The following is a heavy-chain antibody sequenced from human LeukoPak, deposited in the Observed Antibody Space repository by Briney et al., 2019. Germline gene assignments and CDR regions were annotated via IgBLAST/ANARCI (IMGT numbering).Heavy chain of an antibody. D-gene: IGHD2/OR15-2a*01. J-gene: IGHJ3*02. CDR1: GFTFSRYW. Sequence: GGSLRLSCAASGFTFSRYWMHWVRQAPGKGLVWVSRVNVDGRSTTYADSVKGRLTISRDNAKKTLYLQINSLRPEDTAFYYCARGIGIGAFDTWGRGTKVTVSS. CDR3: ARGIGIGAFDT. CDR2: VNVDGRST. V-gene: IGHV3-74*01.